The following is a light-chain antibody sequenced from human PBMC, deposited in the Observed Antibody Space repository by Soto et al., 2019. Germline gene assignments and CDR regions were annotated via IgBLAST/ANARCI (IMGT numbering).Light chain of an antibody. CDR1: QCINTR. CDR2: QTS. V-gene: IGKV3-11*01. J-gene: IGKJ1*01. CDR3: HQRQSWPRT. Sequence: EIVLTQSPATLSSFPGDRVTLSCRASQCINTRLAWYQHRPGQAPSLLIYQTSIRAAGIPARFSASGSGTDFTLTISDVQPEDFALYYCHQRQSWPRTFGQGTKVDI.